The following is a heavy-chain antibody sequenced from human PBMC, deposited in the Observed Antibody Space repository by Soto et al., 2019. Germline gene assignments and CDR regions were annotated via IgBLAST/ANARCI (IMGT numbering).Heavy chain of an antibody. CDR3: ARGDREDILVVVGARPGEYGIDI. V-gene: IGHV3-30-3*01. Sequence: QVQLVESGGGVVQPGGSLRLSCAASGFTFRNYAMHWVRQAPGKGLECLAVIAYDGSNAFYRDYVKGRFTISRDNSKNTLYLPMNSLRSEDTGVYYCARGDREDILVVVGARPGEYGIDIWGQGTTVTVSS. J-gene: IGHJ6*02. CDR1: GFTFRNYA. CDR2: IAYDGSNA. D-gene: IGHD2-15*01.